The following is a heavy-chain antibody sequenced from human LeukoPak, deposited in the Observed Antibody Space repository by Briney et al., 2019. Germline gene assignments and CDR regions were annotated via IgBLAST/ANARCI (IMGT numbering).Heavy chain of an antibody. CDR2: IWYDGSNK. D-gene: IGHD4-17*01. Sequence: GRSLRLSCAASGFTFSSYGMHWVRQAPGKGLEWVAVIWYDGSNKYYADSVKGRFTISRDNSKNALYLQMNSLRAEDTAVYYCARDDYGTTDYWGQGTLVTVSS. CDR1: GFTFSSYG. CDR3: ARDDYGTTDY. J-gene: IGHJ4*02. V-gene: IGHV3-33*01.